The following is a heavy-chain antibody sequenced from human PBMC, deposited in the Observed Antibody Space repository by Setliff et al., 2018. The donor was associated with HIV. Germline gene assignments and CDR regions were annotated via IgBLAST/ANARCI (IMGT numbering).Heavy chain of an antibody. J-gene: IGHJ6*02. Sequence: GESLTISCKGSGYSFTTYWIGWVRQMPGKGLEWMGIIHPGDSETRYSPSFQGQVIISADKSISTAYLQWRSLKASDTAMYYCASLQPDAVDVWGQGTTVTV. V-gene: IGHV5-51*01. CDR1: GYSFTTYW. CDR2: IHPGDSET. CDR3: ASLQPDAVDV.